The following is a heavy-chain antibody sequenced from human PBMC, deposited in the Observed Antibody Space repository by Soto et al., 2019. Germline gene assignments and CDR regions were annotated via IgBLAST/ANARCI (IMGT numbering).Heavy chain of an antibody. CDR3: ARDFVVVTATDYYYYGMDV. CDR2: ISSSSSTI. D-gene: IGHD2-21*02. J-gene: IGHJ6*02. Sequence: PVGSLRLSCAASGFTFSSYSMNWVRQAPGKGLEWVSYISSSSSTIYYADSVKGRFTISRDNAKNSLYLQMNSLRDEDTAVYYCARDFVVVTATDYYYYGMDVCGQGTTVTVSS. CDR1: GFTFSSYS. V-gene: IGHV3-48*02.